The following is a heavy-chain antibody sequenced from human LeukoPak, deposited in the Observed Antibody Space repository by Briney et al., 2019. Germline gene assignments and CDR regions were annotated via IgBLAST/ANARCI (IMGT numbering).Heavy chain of an antibody. J-gene: IGHJ4*02. CDR3: ARHDSSGYTIGY. CDR1: GGSISSSSYY. V-gene: IGHV4-39*01. Sequence: SETLSLTCTVSGGSISSSSYYWGWIRQPPGKWLEWIGSIYYSGSTYYNPSLKSRVAISVDTSKNQFSLKLSSVTAADTAVYYCARHDSSGYTIGYWGQGTLVTVSS. CDR2: IYYSGST. D-gene: IGHD3-22*01.